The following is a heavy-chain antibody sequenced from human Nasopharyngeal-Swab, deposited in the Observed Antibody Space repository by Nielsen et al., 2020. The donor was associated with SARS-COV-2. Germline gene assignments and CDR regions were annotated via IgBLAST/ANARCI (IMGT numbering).Heavy chain of an antibody. CDR3: TTATAAAGTYYYDSSGYYYFDY. D-gene: IGHD3-22*01. CDR2: IKSKTDGGTT. J-gene: IGHJ4*02. Sequence: WIRQPPGKGLEWVRRIKSKTDGGTTDYAAPVKGRFTISRDDSKNTLYLQMNSLKTEDTAVYYCTTATAAAGTYYYDSSGYYYFDYWGQGTLVTVSS. V-gene: IGHV3-15*07.